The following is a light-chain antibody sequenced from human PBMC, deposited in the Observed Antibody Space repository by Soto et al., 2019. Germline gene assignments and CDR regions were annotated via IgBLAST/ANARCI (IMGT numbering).Light chain of an antibody. V-gene: IGKV1-5*03. CDR1: QTIINW. CDR2: KAS. CDR3: LQFDNSPLYT. J-gene: IGKJ2*01. Sequence: DIQMTQSPSTLSASVGDRVTITCRASQTIINWLAWYQQKPGKAPKLLIYKASTLEGEVPSRFSGSGFGTDFSLTISRLEPEDFAVYYCLQFDNSPLYTFGQGTKVDIK.